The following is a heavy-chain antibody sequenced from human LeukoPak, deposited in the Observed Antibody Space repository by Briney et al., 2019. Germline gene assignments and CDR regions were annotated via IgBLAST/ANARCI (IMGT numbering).Heavy chain of an antibody. Sequence: SETLSLTCAVYGGSFSGYYWSWIRQPPGMGLEWIGEINHSGSTNYNPSLKSRVTISVDTSKNQFSLKLSSVTAADTAVYYCARGLGYCSSTSCYRGYYYYGMDVWGQGTTVTVSS. CDR1: GGSFSGYY. CDR3: ARGLGYCSSTSCYRGYYYYGMDV. V-gene: IGHV4-34*01. D-gene: IGHD2-2*02. J-gene: IGHJ6*02. CDR2: INHSGST.